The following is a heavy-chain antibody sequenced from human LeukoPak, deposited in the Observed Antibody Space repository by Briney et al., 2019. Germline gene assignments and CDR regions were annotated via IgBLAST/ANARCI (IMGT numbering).Heavy chain of an antibody. V-gene: IGHV1-2*02. CDR3: ARIQSRIIAARPGNPAFDY. Sequence: ASVKVSCKASGYTFTGYYMHWVRQAPGQGLEWMGWINPNSGGTNYAQKFQGRVTMTRDTSISTAYMELSRLRSDDTAVYYCARIQSRIIAARPGNPAFDYWGRGTLVTVSS. D-gene: IGHD6-6*01. CDR2: INPNSGGT. CDR1: GYTFTGYY. J-gene: IGHJ4*02.